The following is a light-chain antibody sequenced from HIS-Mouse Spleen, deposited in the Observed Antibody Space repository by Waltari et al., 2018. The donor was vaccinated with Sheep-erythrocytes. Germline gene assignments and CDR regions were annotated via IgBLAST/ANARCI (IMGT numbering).Light chain of an antibody. CDR3: QQFNSHPMYT. V-gene: IGKV1-13*02. Sequence: IQLTQSPSSLSASVGDRVTITCRASQGISSALAWYQQKPGKTPKLLIYYASSLESGVPSRFSGSGSGTEFTLTISSLQPEDFATYYCQQFNSHPMYTFGQGTKLEIK. CDR2: YAS. CDR1: QGISSA. J-gene: IGKJ2*01.